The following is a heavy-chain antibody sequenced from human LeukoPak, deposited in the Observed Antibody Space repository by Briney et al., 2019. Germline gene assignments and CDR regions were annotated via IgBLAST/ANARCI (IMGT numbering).Heavy chain of an antibody. V-gene: IGHV3-30*18. D-gene: IGHD3-10*01. Sequence: PGRSLRLSCAASGFTFSSYGMHCVRQASGKGLEWVAVISYDGSNKYYADSVKGRFTISRDNSKNTLYLQMNSVRAEDTAVYYCAKDYHYGYYEREYYFDYWGQGTLVTVSS. CDR1: GFTFSSYG. CDR2: ISYDGSNK. J-gene: IGHJ4*02. CDR3: AKDYHYGYYEREYYFDY.